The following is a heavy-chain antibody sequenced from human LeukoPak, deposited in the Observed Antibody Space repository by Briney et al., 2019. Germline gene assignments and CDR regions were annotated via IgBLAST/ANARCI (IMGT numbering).Heavy chain of an antibody. CDR1: GFTSIAYA. Sequence: GGSLRLSCVGSGFTSIAYAMSWVRQAPGKGLEWVSAISGSGGSTYYADSVKGRFTISRDNSKNTLYLQMNSLRAEDTAVYYCARRYSGTYDPWGQGTLVTVSS. J-gene: IGHJ5*02. CDR3: ARRYSGTYDP. CDR2: ISGSGGST. V-gene: IGHV3-23*01. D-gene: IGHD5-12*01.